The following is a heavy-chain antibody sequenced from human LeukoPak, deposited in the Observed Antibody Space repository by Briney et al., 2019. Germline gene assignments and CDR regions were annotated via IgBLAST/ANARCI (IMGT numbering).Heavy chain of an antibody. CDR1: GFTFIDYY. CDR2: ISTTSGFT. Sequence: GGSLRLSCAASGFTFIDYYMSWIRQAPGKGLEWVAYISTTSGFTKYADSVRGRFTISRDNAKSSLYLQMSSLRAEDTAVYYCARASIQLDYWGQGTLVTVSS. CDR3: ARASIQLDY. J-gene: IGHJ4*02. D-gene: IGHD1-1*01. V-gene: IGHV3-11*05.